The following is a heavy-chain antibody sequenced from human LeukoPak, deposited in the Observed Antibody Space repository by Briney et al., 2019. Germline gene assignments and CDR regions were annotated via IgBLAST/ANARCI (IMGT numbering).Heavy chain of an antibody. CDR2: ILNDGNTK. J-gene: IGHJ4*02. V-gene: IGHV3-33*01. CDR3: ARDIGDCSSGSCYSDYFDY. CDR1: GFTFRPYG. Sequence: GRSLRLSCAASGFTFRPYGMHWVRQAPGKGPEWVALILNDGNTKHYADSVRGRFTISRDNSKNTLYLQMNSLRAEDTAVYYRARDIGDCSSGSCYSDYFDYWGQGTLVTVSS. D-gene: IGHD2-15*01.